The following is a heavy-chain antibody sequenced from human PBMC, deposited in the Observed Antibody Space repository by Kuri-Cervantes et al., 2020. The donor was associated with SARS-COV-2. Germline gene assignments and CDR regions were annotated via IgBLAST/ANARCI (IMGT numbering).Heavy chain of an antibody. CDR2: IIPIFGIA. CDR3: ARRIYGGNSYGMDV. Sequence: SVQVSCKASGGTFSSYAISWVRQPPGQGLEWMGGIIPIFGIANYAQKFQGRVTITADKSTSTAYMELSSLRSEDTAVYYCARRIYGGNSYGMDVWGQGTMVTVSS. J-gene: IGHJ6*02. D-gene: IGHD4-23*01. CDR1: GGTFSSYA. V-gene: IGHV1-69*10.